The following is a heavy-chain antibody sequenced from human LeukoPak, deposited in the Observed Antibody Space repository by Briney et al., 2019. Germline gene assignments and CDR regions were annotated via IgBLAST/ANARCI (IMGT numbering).Heavy chain of an antibody. CDR3: ARRWLQLNY. CDR1: GFKFSDYS. V-gene: IGHV4-34*01. J-gene: IGHJ4*02. CDR2: INHSGST. Sequence: PGGSLRLSCAASGFKFSDYSMNWVRQAPGKGLEWIGEINHSGSTNYNPSLKSRVTISVDTSKNQFSLKLSSVTAADTAVYYCARRWLQLNYWGQGTLVTVSS. D-gene: IGHD5-24*01.